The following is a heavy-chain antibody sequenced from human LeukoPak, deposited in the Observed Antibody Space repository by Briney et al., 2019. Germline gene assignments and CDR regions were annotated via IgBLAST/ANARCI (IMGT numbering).Heavy chain of an antibody. CDR2: IYPGDSDT. Sequence: GESLKISCKVSGYTFTSYWIGWVRQMPGKGLEWMGIIYPGDSDTRYSPSFQGQVTISVDKSISTAYLQWSSLTASDTAMYYCARVRQDVLPDWWGQGTLVTVSS. CDR1: GYTFTSYW. V-gene: IGHV5-51*01. D-gene: IGHD3-10*01. CDR3: ARVRQDVLPDW. J-gene: IGHJ4*02.